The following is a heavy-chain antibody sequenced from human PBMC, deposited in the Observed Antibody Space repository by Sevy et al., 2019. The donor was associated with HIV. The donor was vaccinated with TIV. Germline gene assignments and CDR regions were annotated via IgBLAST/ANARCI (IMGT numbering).Heavy chain of an antibody. CDR3: ARDHNFVLDF. V-gene: IGHV6-1*01. CDR2: TYYRSTWHK. J-gene: IGHJ4*02. D-gene: IGHD1-20*01. Sequence: SQTVSLTCAISGDTVSSDSAAWNWIRQSPARGLEWLGRTYYRSTWHKDYGTSLNSLMTINPDTSKNQFSLQLKSVTPEDTAIYYCARDHNFVLDFWGQGILVTVSS. CDR1: GDTVSSDSAA.